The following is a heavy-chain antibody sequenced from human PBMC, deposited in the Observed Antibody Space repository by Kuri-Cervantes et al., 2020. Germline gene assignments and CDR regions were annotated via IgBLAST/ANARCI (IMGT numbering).Heavy chain of an antibody. CDR2: IYSGGST. J-gene: IGHJ4*02. CDR3: AKERDPYSNDYFDY. V-gene: IGHV3-53*04. CDR1: GFTVSSNY. Sequence: GESLKISCAASGFTVSSNYMSWVRQAPGKGLEWVSVIYSGGSTYYADSVKGRFTISRHNSKNTLYLQMNSLSAEDTAVYYCAKERDPYSNDYFDYWGQGILVTVSS. D-gene: IGHD4-11*01.